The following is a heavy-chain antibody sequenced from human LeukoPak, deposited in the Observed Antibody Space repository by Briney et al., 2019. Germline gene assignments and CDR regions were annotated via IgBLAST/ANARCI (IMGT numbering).Heavy chain of an antibody. CDR2: IIPIFGTA. V-gene: IGHV1-69*13. J-gene: IGHJ4*02. CDR3: ARADKWLVRERVFDY. D-gene: IGHD6-19*01. Sequence: GASVQVSCKASGGTFSSYAISWVRQAPGQGLEWMGGIIPIFGTANYAQKFQGRVTITADESTSTAYMELSSLRSEDTAVYYCARADKWLVRERVFDYWGQGTLVTVSS. CDR1: GGTFSSYA.